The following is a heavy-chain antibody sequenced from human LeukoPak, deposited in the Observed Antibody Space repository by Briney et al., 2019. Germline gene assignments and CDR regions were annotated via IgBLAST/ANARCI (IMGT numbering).Heavy chain of an antibody. J-gene: IGHJ4*02. Sequence: SETLSLTCTVSGGSISDYYWSWFRQPAGKGLEWIGRIYSSGSTNYNPSLKSRVTMSVDRSKNQFSLKLTSVTAADTAVYYCAGTEWNYARWGQGTLVTVSS. CDR3: AGTEWNYAR. CDR2: IYSSGST. D-gene: IGHD1-7*01. CDR1: GGSISDYY. V-gene: IGHV4-4*07.